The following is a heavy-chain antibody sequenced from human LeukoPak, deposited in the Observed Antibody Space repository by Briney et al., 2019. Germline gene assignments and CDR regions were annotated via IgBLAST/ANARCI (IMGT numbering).Heavy chain of an antibody. Sequence: GLVKGCCKASGYTFTSYYMHWVRQAPGEGLEWMGIINPSGGSTSYAQKFQGRVTMTRDTSTSTVYMELSSLRSEDTAVYYCARQRIAAAFDIWGQGTMVTLSS. J-gene: IGHJ3*02. CDR1: GYTFTSYY. V-gene: IGHV1-46*01. D-gene: IGHD6-13*01. CDR3: ARQRIAAAFDI. CDR2: INPSGGST.